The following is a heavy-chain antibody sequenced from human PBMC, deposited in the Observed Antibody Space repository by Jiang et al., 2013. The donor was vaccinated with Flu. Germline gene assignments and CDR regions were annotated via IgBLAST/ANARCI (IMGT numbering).Heavy chain of an antibody. V-gene: IGHV6-1*01. CDR1: GDSVSSNSAA. J-gene: IGHJ5*02. D-gene: IGHD4-17*01. CDR3: ARDQGDYGDYQPGSWFDP. Sequence: SQTLSLTCAISGDSVSSNSAAWNWIRQSPSRGLEWLGRTYYRSKWYNDYAVSVKSRITINPDTSKNQFSLQLNSVTPEDTAVYYCARDQGDYGDYQPGSWFDPWGQGTLVTVSS. CDR2: TYYRSKWYN.